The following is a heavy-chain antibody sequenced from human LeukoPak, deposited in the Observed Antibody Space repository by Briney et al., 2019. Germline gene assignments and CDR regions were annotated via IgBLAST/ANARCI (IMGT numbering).Heavy chain of an antibody. CDR1: GFTFSTYG. CDR3: AKYFYGSGTYINSFDY. J-gene: IGHJ4*02. CDR2: ISYDANDK. D-gene: IGHD3-10*01. Sequence: PGGSLRLACAASGFTFSTYGMHWVRQAPGKGLEWVAIISYDANDKYYADSVKGRFTISRDNSKNTLYLQMNSLRAEDTAVYYCAKYFYGSGTYINSFDYWGQGTLVTVSS. V-gene: IGHV3-30*18.